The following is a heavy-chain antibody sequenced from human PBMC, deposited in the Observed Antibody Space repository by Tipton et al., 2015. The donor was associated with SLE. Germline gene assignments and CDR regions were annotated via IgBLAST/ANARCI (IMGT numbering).Heavy chain of an antibody. CDR3: ARGNDRDVSFGY. CDR2: ISVTRGNT. Sequence: QVQLVQSGAEVKNPGASVRVSCKASGYSFASFDISWVRQIPGQGLEWLGWISVTRGNTHYAQHLQGRIALTTDTSTSTAYMELTSLTSDDTALYYCARGNDRDVSFGYWGQGTLVTVSS. D-gene: IGHD3-10*01. J-gene: IGHJ4*02. V-gene: IGHV1-18*01. CDR1: GYSFASFD.